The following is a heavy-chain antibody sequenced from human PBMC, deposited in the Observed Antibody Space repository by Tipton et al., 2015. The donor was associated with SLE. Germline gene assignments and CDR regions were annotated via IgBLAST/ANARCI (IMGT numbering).Heavy chain of an antibody. CDR2: INHSGST. V-gene: IGHV4-39*07. Sequence: TLSLTCTVSGGSISSSSYYWSWIRQPPGKGLEWIGEINHSGSTNYNPSLKSRVTISVDTSKNQFSLKLSSVTAADTAVYYCARDASVDIDAFDIWGQGTMVTVSS. CDR3: ARDASVDIDAFDI. CDR1: GGSISSSSYY. J-gene: IGHJ3*02. D-gene: IGHD5-12*01.